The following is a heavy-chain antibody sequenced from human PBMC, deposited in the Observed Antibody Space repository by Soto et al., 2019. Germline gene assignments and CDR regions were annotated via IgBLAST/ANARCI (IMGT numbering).Heavy chain of an antibody. D-gene: IGHD3-22*01. CDR3: VRDLGYYRIDS. CDR1: GGSINTNAYY. J-gene: IGHJ4*02. V-gene: IGHV4-39*02. CDR2: IYYSGTT. Sequence: SETLSLTCSVSGGSINTNAYYWGWVRQPPGKGLEWIVSIYYSGTTYYNPSLNTRATISMTTSKNQFSLKLWSVTAADTAVYYCVRDLGYYRIDSWGQGTLVTVSS.